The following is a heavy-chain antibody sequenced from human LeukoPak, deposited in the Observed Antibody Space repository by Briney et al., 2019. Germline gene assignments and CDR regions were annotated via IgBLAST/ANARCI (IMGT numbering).Heavy chain of an antibody. Sequence: PGGSLRLSCAASGFTVSSNYMSWVRQAPGKGRGWVSVIYSGGSTYYADSVKGRFTISRDNSKNTLYLQMNSLRAEDTAVYYCAGPNDSSGCYGGCGYWGQGTLVTVSS. D-gene: IGHD3-22*01. CDR3: AGPNDSSGCYGGCGY. CDR1: GFTVSSNY. CDR2: IYSGGST. J-gene: IGHJ4*02. V-gene: IGHV3-53*01.